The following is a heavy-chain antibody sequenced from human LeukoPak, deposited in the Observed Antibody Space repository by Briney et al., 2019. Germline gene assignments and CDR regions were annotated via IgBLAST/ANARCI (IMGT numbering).Heavy chain of an antibody. Sequence: GGSLRLSCAASGFTFSSYSMNWVRQAPGKGLEWVSSISSSSYIYYADSVKGRFTISRDNAKNSLYLQMNSLRAEDTAVYYCAREITWEWPPLYYMDVWGKGTTVTVSS. V-gene: IGHV3-21*01. D-gene: IGHD3-3*01. CDR3: AREITWEWPPLYYMDV. J-gene: IGHJ6*03. CDR1: GFTFSSYS. CDR2: ISSSSYI.